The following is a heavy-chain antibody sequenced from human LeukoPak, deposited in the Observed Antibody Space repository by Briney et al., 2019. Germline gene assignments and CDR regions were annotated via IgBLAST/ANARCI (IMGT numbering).Heavy chain of an antibody. CDR2: ISGSGGST. D-gene: IGHD3-9*01. CDR1: GFTFSSYA. CDR3: AKGTPPLRYFDWSASGYGPLFDY. V-gene: IGHV3-23*01. Sequence: GGSLRLSCAASGFTFSSYAMSWVRQAPGKGLEWVSAISGSGGSTYYADSVEGRFTISRDNSKNTLYLQMNSLRAEDTAVYYCAKGTPPLRYFDWSASGYGPLFDYWGQGTLVTVSS. J-gene: IGHJ4*02.